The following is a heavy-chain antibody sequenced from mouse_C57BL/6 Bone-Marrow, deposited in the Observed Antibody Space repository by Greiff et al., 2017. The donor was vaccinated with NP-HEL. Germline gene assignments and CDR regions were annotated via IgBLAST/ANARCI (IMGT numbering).Heavy chain of an antibody. J-gene: IGHJ1*03. CDR1: GFTFSSYA. CDR2: ISDGGSYT. V-gene: IGHV5-4*01. D-gene: IGHD1-1*01. Sequence: EVMLVESGGGLVKPGGSLKLSCAASGFTFSSYAMSWVRQTPEKRLEWVATISDGGSYTYYPDNVKGRFTISRDNAKNNLYLQMSHLKSEDTAMYYCARDPLRYVLWYFDVWGTGTTVTVSS. CDR3: ARDPLRYVLWYFDV.